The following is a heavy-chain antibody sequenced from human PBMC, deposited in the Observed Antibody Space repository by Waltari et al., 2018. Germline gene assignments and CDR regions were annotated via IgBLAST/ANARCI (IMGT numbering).Heavy chain of an antibody. V-gene: IGHV2-5*01. D-gene: IGHD3-10*01. CDR2: IYWNDDK. J-gene: IGHJ4*02. CDR3: AHNRYGSENFDY. Sequence: QITLKESGPTLVKPTQTLTLTCTFSGFSLSTSGVGVGWIRQPPGKALEWLALIYWNDDKRYIPSLKSRLTSTMGTSKHQAVLTMTNMDPVDTATYCCAHNRYGSENFDYGGQGTRVTVSS. CDR1: GFSLSTSGVG.